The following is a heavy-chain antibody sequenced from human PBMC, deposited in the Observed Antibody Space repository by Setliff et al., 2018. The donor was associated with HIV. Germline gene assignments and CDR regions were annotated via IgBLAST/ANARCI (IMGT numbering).Heavy chain of an antibody. CDR3: ARDRMGIDNPNYYMDV. D-gene: IGHD7-27*01. CDR1: GYTFSGYY. V-gene: IGHV1-69*13. CDR2: IIPIFATT. Sequence: SVKVSCKASGYTFSGYYMHWVRQAPGQGLEWMGGIIPIFATTNYAQKFQGRVTIAADEFTSTAYMELGSLRSEDMAVYYCARDRMGIDNPNYYMDVWGKGTTVTVSS. J-gene: IGHJ6*03.